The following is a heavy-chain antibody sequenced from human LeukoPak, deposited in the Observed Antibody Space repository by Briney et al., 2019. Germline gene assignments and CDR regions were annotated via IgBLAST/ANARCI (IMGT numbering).Heavy chain of an antibody. V-gene: IGHV4-30-4*01. J-gene: IGHJ4*02. D-gene: IGHD6-13*01. CDR1: GGSISSGDYY. CDR2: IYYSGST. Sequence: SETLSLTCTVSGGSISSGDYYWSWIRQPPGKGLEWIGYIYYSGSTYYNPSLKSRVTISVDTPKNQFFLKLSSVTAADTAVYYCARYRIAAAAQEYFDYWGQGTLVTVSS. CDR3: ARYRIAAAAQEYFDY.